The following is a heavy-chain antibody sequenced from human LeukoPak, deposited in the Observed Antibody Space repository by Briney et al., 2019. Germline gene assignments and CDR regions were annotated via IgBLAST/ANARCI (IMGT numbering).Heavy chain of an antibody. D-gene: IGHD4-17*01. Sequence: GGSLRLSCAASGFTVSSNYMSWVRQAPGKGLVWVSRITGDGSSTTYADSVKGRFTISRDNAKNTLYLQMISLRAEDTAVYYCARDTGWYFDLWGRGTLVTVSS. J-gene: IGHJ2*01. CDR2: ITGDGSST. CDR3: ARDTGWYFDL. CDR1: GFTVSSNY. V-gene: IGHV3-74*01.